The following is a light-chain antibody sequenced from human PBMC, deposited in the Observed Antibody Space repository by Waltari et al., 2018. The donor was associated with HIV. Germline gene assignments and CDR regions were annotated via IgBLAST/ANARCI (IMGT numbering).Light chain of an antibody. CDR1: SSNIGNNA. CDR3: AAWDDSLHGVV. J-gene: IGLJ3*02. V-gene: IGLV1-36*01. Sequence: QSVLTQPPSVSEAPRQRVTLSCSGRSSNIGNNAVTWYQQLPGKAPQLLIYYNDRLSSGVSDRVSGSKSGTSASLAISGLQSEDEADYYCAAWDDSLHGVVFGGGTKLTVL. CDR2: YND.